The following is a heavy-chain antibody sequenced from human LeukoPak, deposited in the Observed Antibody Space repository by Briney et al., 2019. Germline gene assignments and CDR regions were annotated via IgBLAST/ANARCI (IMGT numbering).Heavy chain of an antibody. CDR1: RGAIGSKY. Sequence: TLAPTWAESRGAIGSKYWSWIRQPTGKGLEWIGRIYTSGSTNYNPSLKSRVTMSVDTSKNQFSLKLSSVPAADTAVYYCARGVPGHCSSTSCYTSPPYYYYMDVWGKGTTVTVSS. CDR3: ARGVPGHCSSTSCYTSPPYYYYMDV. CDR2: IYTSGST. J-gene: IGHJ6*03. D-gene: IGHD2-2*02. V-gene: IGHV4-4*07.